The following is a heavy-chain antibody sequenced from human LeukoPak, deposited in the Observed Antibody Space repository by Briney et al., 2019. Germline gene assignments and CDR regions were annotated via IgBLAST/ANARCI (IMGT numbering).Heavy chain of an antibody. J-gene: IGHJ4*02. CDR1: GYTFTTYY. V-gene: IGHV1-46*01. Sequence: GASVKVSFKASGYTFTTYYMHWVRQAPGQGLEWMGMINPIGGSTRYAQQFQGRVTMTRDTSTSTVYMELSSLRSDDTAVYYCARLATIGDYFDYWGQGTLVTVSS. D-gene: IGHD5-24*01. CDR2: INPIGGST. CDR3: ARLATIGDYFDY.